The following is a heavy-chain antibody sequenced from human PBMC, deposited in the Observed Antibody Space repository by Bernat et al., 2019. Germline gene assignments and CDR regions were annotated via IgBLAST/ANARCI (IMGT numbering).Heavy chain of an antibody. D-gene: IGHD1-26*01. J-gene: IGHJ4*02. CDR1: GGSVSSGSYY. Sequence: QVQLQESGPGLVKPSETLSLTCTVSGGSVSSGSYYWSWIRQPPGKGLEWIGYIYYSGSTNYNPSLKSRVTISVDTSKNQFSLKLSSVTAADTAVYYCARGVGATTNDYWGQGTLVTVSS. V-gene: IGHV4-61*01. CDR3: ARGVGATTNDY. CDR2: IYYSGST.